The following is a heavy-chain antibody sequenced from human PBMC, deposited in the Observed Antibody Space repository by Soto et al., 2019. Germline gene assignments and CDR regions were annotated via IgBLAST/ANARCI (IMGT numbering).Heavy chain of an antibody. Sequence: GGSLRLSCAASGFTVSSNYMSWVRQAPGKRLEWVSGISGGGTSTYYADSVKGRFTISRDNSKNTLYLQMNSLRAEDTAVYYCAKEASYSGSYFTLVPWGQGTLVTVSS. J-gene: IGHJ5*02. V-gene: IGHV3-23*01. D-gene: IGHD1-26*01. CDR1: GFTVSSNY. CDR2: ISGGGTST. CDR3: AKEASYSGSYFTLVP.